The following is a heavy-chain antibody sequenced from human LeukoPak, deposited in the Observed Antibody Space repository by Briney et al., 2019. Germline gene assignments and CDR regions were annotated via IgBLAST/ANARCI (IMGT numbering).Heavy chain of an antibody. D-gene: IGHD1-7*01. V-gene: IGHV3-7*03. Sequence: GGSLRLSCAASGFTFSNYWMSWVRQAPGKGLEWVAKIKQDGSEEYYVDSVKGRFTISRDSSKNTLFLQMNSLRAEDTALYFCARKAQYNGHYPLDYWGQGTLVTVSS. J-gene: IGHJ4*02. CDR1: GFTFSNYW. CDR3: ARKAQYNGHYPLDY. CDR2: IKQDGSEE.